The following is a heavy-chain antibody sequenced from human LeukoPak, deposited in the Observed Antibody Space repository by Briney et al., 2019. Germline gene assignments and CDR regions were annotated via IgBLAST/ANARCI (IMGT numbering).Heavy chain of an antibody. V-gene: IGHV4-59*01. CDR1: GGSISSYY. J-gene: IGHJ4*02. CDR3: ARDSSGRTFDY. D-gene: IGHD6-19*01. Sequence: PSETLSLTCTVSGGSISSYYWSWIRQPPGKGLEWIGYIYYSGSTNYNPSLKSRVTISVDTSKNQFSLELSSVTAADTAVYYCARDSSGRTFDYWGQGTLVTVSS. CDR2: IYYSGST.